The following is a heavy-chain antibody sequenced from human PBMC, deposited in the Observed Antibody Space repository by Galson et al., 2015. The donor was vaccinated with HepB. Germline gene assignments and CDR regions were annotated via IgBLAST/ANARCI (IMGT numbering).Heavy chain of an antibody. Sequence: PALVKPTQTLTLTCTFSGFSLNTSTMCVSWIRQPPGKALEWLALIDWDDDKYYRTSLKTRLTISKDTSKNQVVLTMTNMDPVDAATYYCARIRTYSSSGFDYWGQGTLVTVSS. CDR2: IDWDDDK. V-gene: IGHV2-70*01. J-gene: IGHJ4*02. D-gene: IGHD6-6*01. CDR3: ARIRTYSSSGFDY. CDR1: GFSLNTSTMC.